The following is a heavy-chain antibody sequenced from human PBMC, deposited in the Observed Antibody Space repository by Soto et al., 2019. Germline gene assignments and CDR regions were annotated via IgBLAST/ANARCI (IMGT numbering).Heavy chain of an antibody. D-gene: IGHD4-17*01. CDR2: IYSGGST. J-gene: IGHJ2*01. CDR3: ARENYGDYVGGHDWYFDL. CDR1: GFTVSSNY. V-gene: IGHV3-66*01. Sequence: EVQLVESGGGLVQPGGSLRLSCAASGFTVSSNYMSWVRQAPGKGLEWVSVIYSGGSTYYADSVKGRFTISRDNYKNTLYLQMNSLRAEDTAVYYCARENYGDYVGGHDWYFDLWGRGTLVTVSS.